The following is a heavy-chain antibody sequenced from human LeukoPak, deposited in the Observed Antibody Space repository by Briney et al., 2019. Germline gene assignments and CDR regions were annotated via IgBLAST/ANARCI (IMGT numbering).Heavy chain of an antibody. CDR1: GFTFSDYY. D-gene: IGHD4-17*01. Sequence: PGGSLRLSCAASGFTFSDYYMSWIRQAPGKGLEWVSYISSSSSYTNYADSVKGRFTISRGNAKNSLYLQMNSLRAEDTAVYYCARDLSYGDYVLDYWGQGTLVTVSS. J-gene: IGHJ4*02. CDR2: ISSSSSYT. V-gene: IGHV3-11*05. CDR3: ARDLSYGDYVLDY.